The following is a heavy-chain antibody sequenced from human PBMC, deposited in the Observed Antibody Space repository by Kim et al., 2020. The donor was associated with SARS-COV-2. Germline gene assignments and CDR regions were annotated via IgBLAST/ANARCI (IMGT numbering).Heavy chain of an antibody. J-gene: IGHJ4*02. CDR3: ARHVGYSSGWYEFDY. V-gene: IGHV5-10-1*01. D-gene: IGHD6-19*01. Sequence: PSFKGTVTISADKSISTAYLQWSSLKASDTAMYYCARHVGYSSGWYEFDYWGQGTLVTVSS.